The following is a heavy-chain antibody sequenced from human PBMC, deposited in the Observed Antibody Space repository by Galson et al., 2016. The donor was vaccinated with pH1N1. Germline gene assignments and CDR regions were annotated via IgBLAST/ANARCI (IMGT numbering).Heavy chain of an antibody. D-gene: IGHD2-2*01. J-gene: IGHJ4*02. V-gene: IGHV1-46*01. CDR3: VRERDLGTEVPDDFDY. CDR1: GYTFTSYY. Sequence: SVKVSCKASGYTFTSYYIHWVRQAPGQGLEWLGVIDPRGGTTSYAQNFQGRVTMTSDTSTSTVSMELSSLKFDDTAVYYCVRERDLGTEVPDDFDYWGQGTLVTVSS. CDR2: IDPRGGTT.